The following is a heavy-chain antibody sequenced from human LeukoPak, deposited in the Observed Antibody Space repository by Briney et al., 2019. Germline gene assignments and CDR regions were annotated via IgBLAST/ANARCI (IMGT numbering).Heavy chain of an antibody. CDR3: ASTMITFGGVIARFDY. V-gene: IGHV3-23*01. J-gene: IGHJ4*02. Sequence: PGGSLRLSCAASGFTFSSYAMSWVRQAPGKGLGWVSAISGSGGSTYYADSVKGRFTISRDNSKNTLYLQMNSLRAEDTAVYYCASTMITFGGVIARFDYWGQGTLVTVSS. D-gene: IGHD3-16*02. CDR1: GFTFSSYA. CDR2: ISGSGGST.